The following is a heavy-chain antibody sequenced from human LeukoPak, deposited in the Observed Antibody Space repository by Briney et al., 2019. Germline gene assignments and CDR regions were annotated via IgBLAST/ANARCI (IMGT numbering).Heavy chain of an antibody. CDR2: INWNGGST. V-gene: IGHV3-20*04. J-gene: IGHJ4*02. CDR1: GFTFDDYG. D-gene: IGHD1-1*01. CDR3: AKDTPTTGYHLDS. Sequence: GGSLRLSCAASGFTFDDYGLSWVRQAPGKGLEWVSGINWNGGSTGYADSVKGRFTISRDNAKKSLYLQMHSLRVEDTAVYYCAKDTPTTGYHLDSWGQGTLVTVSS.